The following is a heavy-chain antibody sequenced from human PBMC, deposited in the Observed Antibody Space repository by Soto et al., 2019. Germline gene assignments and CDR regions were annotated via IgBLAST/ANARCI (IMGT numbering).Heavy chain of an antibody. V-gene: IGHV3-30*18. Sequence: GGSLRLSCAASGFTFSSYGMHWVRQAPGKGLEWVAVISYDGSNKNYADSVKGRFTLSRDNSKNTLYLQMYSLRAEDTAVYYCAKDDVGATIFDYWGQGXLVTVYS. D-gene: IGHD3-9*01. CDR3: AKDDVGATIFDY. CDR1: GFTFSSYG. J-gene: IGHJ4*02. CDR2: ISYDGSNK.